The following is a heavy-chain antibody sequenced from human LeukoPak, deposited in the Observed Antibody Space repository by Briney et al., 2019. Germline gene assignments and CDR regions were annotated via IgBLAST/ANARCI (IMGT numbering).Heavy chain of an antibody. D-gene: IGHD6-6*01. CDR2: IIPIFGTA. CDR1: GGTFSSYA. V-gene: IGHV1-69*13. J-gene: IGHJ6*02. Sequence: SVKVSCKASGGTFSSYAISWVRQAPGQGLEWMGGIIPIFGTADYAQKFQGRVTITADESTNTAYMELSSLRSEDTAVYYCARLPLRSIAVGYYGMDVWGQGTTVTVSS. CDR3: ARLPLRSIAVGYYGMDV.